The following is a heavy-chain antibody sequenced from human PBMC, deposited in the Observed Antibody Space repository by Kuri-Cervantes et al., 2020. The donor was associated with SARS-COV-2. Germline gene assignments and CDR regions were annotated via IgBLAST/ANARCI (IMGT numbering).Heavy chain of an antibody. Sequence: ASVKVSCKASGYTFTSYDINWVRQATGQGLEWMGWMNPNSGNTGYAQKFQGRVTMTRNTSISTAYMELSSLRSEDTAVYYCARGRGRRTPFDYWGQGTLVTVSS. D-gene: IGHD3-10*01. J-gene: IGHJ4*02. V-gene: IGHV1-8*01. CDR3: ARGRGRRTPFDY. CDR1: GYTFTSYD. CDR2: MNPNSGNT.